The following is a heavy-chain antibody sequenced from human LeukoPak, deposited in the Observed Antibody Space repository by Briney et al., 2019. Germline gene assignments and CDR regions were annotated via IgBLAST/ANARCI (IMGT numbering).Heavy chain of an antibody. J-gene: IGHJ4*02. CDR1: GGTFSSYA. V-gene: IGHV1-69*13. CDR3: ARDIGYSYGVDY. Sequence: ASVKVSCKASGGTFSSYAISWVRQAPGQGLEWMGGIIPIFGTANYAQKFQGRVTITADESTSTAYMELSSLRSEDTAAYYCARDIGYSYGVDYWGQGTLVTVSS. CDR2: IIPIFGTA. D-gene: IGHD5-18*01.